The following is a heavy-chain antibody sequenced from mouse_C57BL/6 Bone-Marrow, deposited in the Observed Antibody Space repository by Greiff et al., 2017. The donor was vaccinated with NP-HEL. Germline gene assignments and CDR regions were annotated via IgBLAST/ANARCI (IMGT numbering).Heavy chain of an antibody. Sequence: QVQLQQPGAELVRPGSSVKLSCKASGYTFTSYWMHWVKQRPIQGLEWIGNIDPSDSETHYNQKFKDKATLTVDKSSSTAYMQLSSLTSEDSAVYYGARPPYYYGSSYWYFDVWGTGTTVTVSS. CDR2: IDPSDSET. D-gene: IGHD1-1*01. CDR3: ARPPYYYGSSYWYFDV. CDR1: GYTFTSYW. J-gene: IGHJ1*03. V-gene: IGHV1-52*01.